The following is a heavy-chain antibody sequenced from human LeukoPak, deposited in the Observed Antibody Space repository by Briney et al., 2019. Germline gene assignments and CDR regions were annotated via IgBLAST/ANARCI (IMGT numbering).Heavy chain of an antibody. V-gene: IGHV3-30-3*01. CDR2: ISYDGSNK. D-gene: IGHD3-22*01. J-gene: IGHJ6*02. CDR1: GFTFSSYA. Sequence: PGRSLRLSCAASGFTFSSYAMHWVRQAPGMGLEWVAVISYDGSNKYYADSVKGRFTISRDNSKNTLYLQMNSLRAEDTAVYYCARDHRGYYDSSGYSARSEYYYYYYGMDVWGQGTTVTVSS. CDR3: ARDHRGYYDSSGYSARSEYYYYYYGMDV.